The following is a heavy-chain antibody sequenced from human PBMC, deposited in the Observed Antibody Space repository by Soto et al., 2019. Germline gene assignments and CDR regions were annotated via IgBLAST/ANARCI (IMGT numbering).Heavy chain of an antibody. V-gene: IGHV3-11*06. CDR3: ARDLRSLLRFLEWSTHFDP. Sequence: PGGSLRLSCAASGFTFSDYYMSWIRQAPGKGLEWVSYISSSSSYTNYADSVKGRFTISRDNAKNSLYLQMNSLRAEDTAVYYCARDLRSLLRFLEWSTHFDPWGPGTLVTVSS. CDR1: GFTFSDYY. D-gene: IGHD3-3*01. J-gene: IGHJ5*02. CDR2: ISSSSSYT.